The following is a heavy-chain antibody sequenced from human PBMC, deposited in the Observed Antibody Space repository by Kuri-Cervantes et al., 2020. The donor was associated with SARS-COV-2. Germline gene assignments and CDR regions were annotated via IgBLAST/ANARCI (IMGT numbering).Heavy chain of an antibody. CDR3: GRLGATKGSHYYGVDV. D-gene: IGHD1-26*01. J-gene: IGHJ6*02. V-gene: IGHV4-59*01. CDR2: IHYSGST. CDR1: GGSISRYY. Sequence: GSLRLSCSVSGGSISRYYWSWMRQPPGKGLEWIGNIHYSGSTNYNNSLDSRVTISVDTSKNQLSLRLSSVTAADTAVYYCGRLGATKGSHYYGVDVRGQGTTVTGSS.